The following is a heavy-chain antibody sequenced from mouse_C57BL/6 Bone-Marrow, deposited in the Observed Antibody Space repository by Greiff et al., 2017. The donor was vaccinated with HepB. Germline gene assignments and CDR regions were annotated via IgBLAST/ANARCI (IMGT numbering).Heavy chain of an antibody. CDR1: GYTFTSYW. Sequence: VQLQQPGAELVRPGSSVKLSCKASGYTFTSYWMDWVKQRPGQGLEWIGNIYPSDSETHYNQKFKDKATLTVDKSSSTAYMQLSSLTSEDSAVYYCARSIYGSSPYYFDYWGQGTTLTVSS. J-gene: IGHJ2*01. D-gene: IGHD1-1*01. CDR3: ARSIYGSSPYYFDY. CDR2: IYPSDSET. V-gene: IGHV1-61*01.